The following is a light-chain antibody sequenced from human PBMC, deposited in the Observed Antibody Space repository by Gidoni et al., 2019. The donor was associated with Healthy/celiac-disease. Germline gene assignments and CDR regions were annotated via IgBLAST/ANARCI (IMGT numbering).Light chain of an antibody. J-gene: IGKJ4*01. CDR2: DAS. CDR1: QCVSSY. Sequence: EIVLTQSPATLSLSPGERATLSCRASQCVSSYLAWYQQKPGQAPRLLIYDASNRATGIPARLSGSGSGTDFTLTISSLEPEDFAVYYCQQRSNWPPSLTFGGGTKVEIK. CDR3: QQRSNWPPSLT. V-gene: IGKV3-11*01.